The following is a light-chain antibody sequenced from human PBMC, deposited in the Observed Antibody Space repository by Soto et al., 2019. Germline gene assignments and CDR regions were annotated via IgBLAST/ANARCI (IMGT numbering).Light chain of an antibody. Sequence: QSVLTQPPSASGTPGQRVTISCSGSSSNIGSSNVYWYQQLPGTAPKLLIYRNDQRPSGVPDRFSGSKSGTSASLAISGLRSEDEADYYCAAWDDSLSGPVFGGGTKLTVL. V-gene: IGLV1-47*01. CDR3: AAWDDSLSGPV. J-gene: IGLJ2*01. CDR1: SSNIGSSN. CDR2: RND.